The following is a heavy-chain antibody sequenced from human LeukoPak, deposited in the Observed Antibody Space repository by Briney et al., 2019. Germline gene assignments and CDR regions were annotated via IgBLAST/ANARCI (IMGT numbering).Heavy chain of an antibody. D-gene: IGHD2-2*01. CDR1: GFTFSSYG. V-gene: IGHV3-30*02. Sequence: GGSLRLSCAASGFTFSSYGMHWVRQAPGKGLEWVAFIRYDGSNKYYADSVKGRFTISRDNAKNSLYLQMNSLRAEDMALYYCAKGFCSSTSCSIDIWGQGTMVTVSS. CDR2: IRYDGSNK. CDR3: AKGFCSSTSCSIDI. J-gene: IGHJ3*02.